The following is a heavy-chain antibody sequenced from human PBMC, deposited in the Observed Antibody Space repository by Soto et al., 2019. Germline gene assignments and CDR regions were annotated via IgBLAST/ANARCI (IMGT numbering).Heavy chain of an antibody. CDR3: ARTKGDYDILTGYYRMDGFDY. CDR2: IIPILGIA. J-gene: IGHJ4*02. Sequence: ASVKVSCKASGGTFSSYTISWVRQAPGQGLEWMGRIIPILGIANYAQKFQGRVMITADKSTSTAYMELSSPRSEDTAVYYCARTKGDYDILTGYYRMDGFDYWGQGTLVTVSS. CDR1: GGTFSSYT. D-gene: IGHD3-9*01. V-gene: IGHV1-69*02.